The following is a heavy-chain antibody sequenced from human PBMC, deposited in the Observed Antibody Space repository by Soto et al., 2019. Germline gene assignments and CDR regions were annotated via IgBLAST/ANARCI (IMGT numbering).Heavy chain of an antibody. Sequence: SVKVSCKASGGTFSSYAISWVRQAPGQGREWMGGSIPIFGTANYAQKFQGRVTITADESTSTAYMELSSLRSEETAVYYCARASPLFRNYDILTGPSTAPDYYSYGMDVWGQGTPLTVSS. J-gene: IGHJ6*02. CDR3: ARASPLFRNYDILTGPSTAPDYYSYGMDV. CDR1: GGTFSSYA. CDR2: SIPIFGTA. D-gene: IGHD3-9*01. V-gene: IGHV1-69*13.